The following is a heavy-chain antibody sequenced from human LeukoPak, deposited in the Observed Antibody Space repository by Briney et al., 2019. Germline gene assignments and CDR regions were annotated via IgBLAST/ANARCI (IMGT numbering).Heavy chain of an antibody. Sequence: SETLSLTCAVYGGSFSGYYWSWIRQPPGKGLEWIGEINHSGSTNYNPSLKSRVTISVDTSKNQFSLKLSSVPAADTAVYYCARTGYSSGWRTFDYWGQGTLVTVSS. CDR1: GGSFSGYY. V-gene: IGHV4-34*01. J-gene: IGHJ4*02. CDR2: INHSGST. D-gene: IGHD6-19*01. CDR3: ARTGYSSGWRTFDY.